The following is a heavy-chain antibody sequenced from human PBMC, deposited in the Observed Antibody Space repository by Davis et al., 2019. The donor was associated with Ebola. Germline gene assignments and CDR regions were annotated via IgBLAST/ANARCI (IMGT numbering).Heavy chain of an antibody. CDR1: GYTFTSYA. Sequence: ASVKVSCKASGYTFTSYAMHWVRQAPGQRLEWMGWINAGNGNTKYSQKFQGRVTITRDTSASTAYMELSSLRSEDTAVYYCARSSTRAGYFDYWGQGTLVTVSS. CDR3: ARSSTRAGYFDY. V-gene: IGHV1-3*01. J-gene: IGHJ4*02. CDR2: INAGNGNT. D-gene: IGHD2-2*01.